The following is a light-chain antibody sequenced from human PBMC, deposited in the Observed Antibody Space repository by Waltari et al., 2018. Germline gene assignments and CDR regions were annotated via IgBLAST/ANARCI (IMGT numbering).Light chain of an antibody. V-gene: IGLV2-14*01. CDR1: SSDIGAYNY. CDR2: EVS. CDR3: SSHTPSITGV. Sequence: QSALTQPASVSGSPGQSITISCTGASSDIGAYNYVSWFQQHPGKAPKLMIYEVSNRTAGVTMSYSGSKSRNTASLTFSGLQTENEADYYCSSHTPSITGVYGGGNQLTV. J-gene: IGLJ3*02.